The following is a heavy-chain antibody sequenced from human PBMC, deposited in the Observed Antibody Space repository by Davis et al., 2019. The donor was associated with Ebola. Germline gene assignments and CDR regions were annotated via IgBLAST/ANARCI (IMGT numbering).Heavy chain of an antibody. CDR3: ARGGGCSGGSSWYADY. J-gene: IGHJ4*02. Sequence: PGGSLRLSCAASGFDFSYHRMNWVRQVPGKGLEWLSYIATRATDYADSVKGRFTISRDNAQNSLYLQMNNLRDEDTAVYYCARGGGCSGGSSWYADYWGQGTLVIVSS. D-gene: IGHD2-15*01. V-gene: IGHV3-48*02. CDR1: GFDFSYHR. CDR2: IATRAT.